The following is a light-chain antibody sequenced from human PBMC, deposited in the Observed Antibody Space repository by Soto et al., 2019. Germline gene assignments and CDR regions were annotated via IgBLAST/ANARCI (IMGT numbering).Light chain of an antibody. V-gene: IGLV2-14*01. CDR2: EVS. CDR1: SSDVGGYNY. J-gene: IGLJ1*01. CDR3: SSYTSSSTRV. Sequence: QSVLTQPASVSGSPGQSITISCTGTSSDVGGYNYVSWYQQHQGKAPKLMIYEVSNRPSGVSNRFSGSKSGNTASLTISGLQAEDEADYYCSSYTSSSTRVLGTGTKVTVL.